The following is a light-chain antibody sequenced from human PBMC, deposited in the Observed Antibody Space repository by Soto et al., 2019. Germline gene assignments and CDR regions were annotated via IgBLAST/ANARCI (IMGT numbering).Light chain of an antibody. CDR3: QQYNTYSPERT. CDR1: QSIGRW. CDR2: DAS. V-gene: IGKV1-5*01. Sequence: DIQMTQSPSTLSAFVVDRVTITFRSSQSIGRWLAWYQQKPGKAPKLLIYDASSLESGVPSRFSGSGSGTEFTLTISSLQPDDFATYYCQQYNTYSPERTFGQGTKV. J-gene: IGKJ1*01.